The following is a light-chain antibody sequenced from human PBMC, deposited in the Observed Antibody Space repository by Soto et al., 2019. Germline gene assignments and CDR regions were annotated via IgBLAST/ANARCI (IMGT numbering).Light chain of an antibody. Sequence: QSALTQPASVSGSPGQSITISCTGTSSDVGAYDYVSWYQQHPGEAPKLIIYDVTNRPSGVSERFSGSKSGNTASLTVSGLQTEDEGDYYCNSFTSATATPYVFGTGTKVTVL. CDR3: NSFTSATATPYV. J-gene: IGLJ1*01. V-gene: IGLV2-14*01. CDR2: DVT. CDR1: SSDVGAYDY.